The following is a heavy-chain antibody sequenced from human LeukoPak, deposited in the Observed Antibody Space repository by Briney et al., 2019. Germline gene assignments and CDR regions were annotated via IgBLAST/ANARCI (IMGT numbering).Heavy chain of an antibody. D-gene: IGHD2-2*01. Sequence: GGSLRLSCAASGFTFSNYAMSCVRQAPGKRLEWVSTVSASGTNSYYADSVKGRFTISRDNSKNTLYLQMNILRAQDTAVCFCAKSRGIYCRSSSCSFDYWGQGILVTVSS. J-gene: IGHJ4*02. CDR2: VSASGTNS. V-gene: IGHV3-23*01. CDR1: GFTFSNYA. CDR3: AKSRGIYCRSSSCSFDY.